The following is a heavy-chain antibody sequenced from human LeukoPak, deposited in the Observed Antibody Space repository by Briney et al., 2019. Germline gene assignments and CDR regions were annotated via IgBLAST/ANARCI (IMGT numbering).Heavy chain of an antibody. D-gene: IGHD6-19*01. V-gene: IGHV4-59*01. J-gene: IGHJ4*02. CDR2: IYYSGST. Sequence: PSETLSLTCTVSGGSISSYYWSWIRQPPGKGLEWIGYIYYSGSTNYNPSLKSRVTISVDTSKNQFSLKLSSVTAADTAVYYCARVAPDSYSSGWYSRENFPHFDYWGQGTLVTVSS. CDR1: GGSISSYY. CDR3: ARVAPDSYSSGWYSRENFPHFDY.